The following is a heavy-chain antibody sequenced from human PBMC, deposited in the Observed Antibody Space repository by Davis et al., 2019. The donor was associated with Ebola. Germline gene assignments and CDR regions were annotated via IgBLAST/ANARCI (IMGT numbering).Heavy chain of an antibody. CDR1: GGSISSSSYY. V-gene: IGHV4-61*05. CDR3: ARHPRPYSSSWPRAFDP. D-gene: IGHD6-13*01. Sequence: MPSETLSLTCTVSGGSISSSSYYWSWIRQPPGKGLEWIGYIYYSGSTNYNPSLKSRVTISVDTSKNQFSLKLSSVTAADTAVYYCARHPRPYSSSWPRAFDPWGQGTLVSVSS. J-gene: IGHJ5*02. CDR2: IYYSGST.